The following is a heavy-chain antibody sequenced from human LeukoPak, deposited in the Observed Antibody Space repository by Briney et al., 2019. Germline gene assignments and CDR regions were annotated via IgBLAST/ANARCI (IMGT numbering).Heavy chain of an antibody. D-gene: IGHD2-21*01. Sequence: GASVKVSCKASGYTFTGYYMHWVRQAPGQGLEWMGWINPNSGGTNYAQKFQGRVTMTRDTSISTAYMELSRLRSDDTAVYYCARVVADYYYYYRDVWGKGTTVTVSS. CDR3: ARVVADYYYYYRDV. J-gene: IGHJ6*03. V-gene: IGHV1-2*02. CDR2: INPNSGGT. CDR1: GYTFTGYY.